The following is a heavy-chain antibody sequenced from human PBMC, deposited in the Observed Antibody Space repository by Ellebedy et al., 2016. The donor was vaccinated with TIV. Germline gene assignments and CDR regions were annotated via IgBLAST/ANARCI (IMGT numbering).Heavy chain of an antibody. CDR3: ARWRGYCSGGSCYSRYYYGMDV. V-gene: IGHV4-59*08. J-gene: IGHJ6*02. D-gene: IGHD2-15*01. Sequence: MPSETLSLTCTVSGGSISSYYWSWIRQPPGKGLEWIGYIYYSGSTNYNPSLKSRVTISVDTSKNQFSLKLSSVTAADTAVYYCARWRGYCSGGSCYSRYYYGMDVWGQGTTVTVSS. CDR1: GGSISSYY. CDR2: IYYSGST.